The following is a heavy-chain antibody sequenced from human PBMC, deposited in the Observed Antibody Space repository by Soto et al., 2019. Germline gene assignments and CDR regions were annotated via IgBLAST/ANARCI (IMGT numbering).Heavy chain of an antibody. CDR1: GFTFSSYA. V-gene: IGHV3-30-3*01. CDR2: ISYDGSNK. Sequence: QVQLVESGGGVVQPGRSLRLSCAASGFTFSSYAMHWVRQAPGKGLEWVAVISYDGSNKYYADSVKGRFTISRDNSKNTLYMQMNSLRAEDTAVDYCARDGYNSNFDYWGQGTLVTVSS. J-gene: IGHJ4*02. CDR3: ARDGYNSNFDY. D-gene: IGHD5-12*01.